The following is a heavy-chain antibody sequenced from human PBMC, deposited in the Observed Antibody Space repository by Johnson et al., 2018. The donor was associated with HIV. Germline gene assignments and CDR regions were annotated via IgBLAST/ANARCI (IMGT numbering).Heavy chain of an antibody. D-gene: IGHD4-23*01. V-gene: IGHV3-30*18. CDR3: ANLGDYSGNNGFDI. J-gene: IGHJ3*02. CDR2: ISYDGSNK. CDR1: GFTFSGYG. Sequence: QMQLVESGGCEVQPGRSLRLSCAASGFTFSGYGMHWVRQAPGKGLEWVAVISYDGSNKYYAESVKGRFTISRDNSKNAMYLQMNSLRTEDTAVYYCANLGDYSGNNGFDIWGQVTMVTVSS.